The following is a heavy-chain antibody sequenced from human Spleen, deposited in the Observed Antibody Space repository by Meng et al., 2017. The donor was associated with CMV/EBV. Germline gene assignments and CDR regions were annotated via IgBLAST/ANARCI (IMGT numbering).Heavy chain of an antibody. Sequence: GESLKISCAASGFTFGGYCMNWVRQAPGKGLEWVSSISSTSTYIYYADSVRGRFTISRDNAKNSLYLEMDSLRAEDTAVYYCAREYSNVDYWGQGTLVTVSS. CDR1: GFTFGGYC. V-gene: IGHV3-21*01. CDR3: AREYSNVDY. CDR2: ISSTSTYI. J-gene: IGHJ4*02. D-gene: IGHD4-11*01.